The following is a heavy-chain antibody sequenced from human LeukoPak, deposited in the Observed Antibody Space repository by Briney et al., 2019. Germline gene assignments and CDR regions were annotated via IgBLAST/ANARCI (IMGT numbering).Heavy chain of an antibody. CDR3: ARDGITYYYGMDV. CDR2: ISYDGSNK. V-gene: IGHV3-30-3*01. CDR1: GFTFSSYA. D-gene: IGHD1/OR15-1a*01. J-gene: IGHJ6*02. Sequence: GGSLRLSCAASGFTFSSYAMHWVRQAPGKGLEWVAVISYDGSNKYYADSVKGRFTISRDNSKNTLHLQMKSLRAEDTAVYYCARDGITYYYGMDVWGQETTVTVSS.